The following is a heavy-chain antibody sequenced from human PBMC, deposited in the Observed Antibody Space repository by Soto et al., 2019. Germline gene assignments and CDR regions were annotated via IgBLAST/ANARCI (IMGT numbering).Heavy chain of an antibody. J-gene: IGHJ4*02. CDR2: IIPILGIA. V-gene: IGHV1-69*08. CDR3: ARDLGEQLAGEDY. CDR1: GGTFSSYT. D-gene: IGHD6-6*01. Sequence: QVQLVQSGAEVKKPGSSVKVSCKASGGTFSSYTISWVRQAPGQGLEWMGRIIPILGIANYAQKFQGRVKINEDKSKSKAYMELRSLRSEDTDVYYCARDLGEQLAGEDYWGQGTLVTVSS.